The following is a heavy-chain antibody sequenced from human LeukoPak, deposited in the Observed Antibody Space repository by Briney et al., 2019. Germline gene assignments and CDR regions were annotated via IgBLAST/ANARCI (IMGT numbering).Heavy chain of an antibody. CDR3: AKHSGGYLYGALDY. J-gene: IGHJ4*02. Sequence: PGGSLRLSCAASGFTFSSYGMHWVRQAPGKGLEWVAFIRYDGSNKYYADSVKGRFTISRDNSKNTLYLQMNSLRTEDTAVYYCAKHSGGYLYGALDYWGQGTLVTVSS. V-gene: IGHV3-30*02. D-gene: IGHD5-18*01. CDR1: GFTFSSYG. CDR2: IRYDGSNK.